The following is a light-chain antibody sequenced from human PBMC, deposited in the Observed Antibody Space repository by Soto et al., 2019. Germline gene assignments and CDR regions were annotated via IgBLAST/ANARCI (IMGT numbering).Light chain of an antibody. CDR2: ITD. CDR3: ASCEVRLYGDV. J-gene: IGLJ1*01. Sequence: QTVLTQPPSASCTPGQRVTISWSRYRCKIGSNTVSWYQRMSKDGPKLIIYITDPRPTAVPARFSGSTTGTSVSLAISGLQTEDEADYYCASCEVRLYGDVFRTWTKVTVL. V-gene: IGLV1-44*01. CDR1: RCKIGSNT.